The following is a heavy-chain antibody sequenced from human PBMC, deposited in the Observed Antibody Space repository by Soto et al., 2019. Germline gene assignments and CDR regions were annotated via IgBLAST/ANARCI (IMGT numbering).Heavy chain of an antibody. CDR2: ISYDGSNK. CDR3: ARDSGIQLPDY. D-gene: IGHD5-18*01. V-gene: IGHV3-30-3*01. Sequence: QVQLVESGGGVVQPGRSLRLSCAASGFTFSSYAMHWVSQAPGKGLEWVAVISYDGSNKYYADSVKGRFTISRDNSKNTLYLQMNSLRAEDTAVYYCARDSGIQLPDYWGQGTLVTVSS. CDR1: GFTFSSYA. J-gene: IGHJ4*02.